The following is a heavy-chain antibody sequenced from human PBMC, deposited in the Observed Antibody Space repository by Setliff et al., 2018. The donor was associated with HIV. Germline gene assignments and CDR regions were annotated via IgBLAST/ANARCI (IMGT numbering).Heavy chain of an antibody. D-gene: IGHD2-8*01. CDR3: ARKGRMGEVFDS. J-gene: IGHJ4*02. CDR2: ISPSGDT. CDR1: GGTFSSYA. Sequence: SCKASGGTFSSYAISWIRQPPGRGLEWIGEISPSGDTNFIPSLKSRVTMSLDSSKNQFSVTLNSVTAADTAVYYCARKGRMGEVFDSWGQGTLVTVSS. V-gene: IGHV4-34*01.